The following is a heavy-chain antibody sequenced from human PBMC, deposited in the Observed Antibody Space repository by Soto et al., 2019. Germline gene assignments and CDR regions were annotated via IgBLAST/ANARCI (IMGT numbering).Heavy chain of an antibody. D-gene: IGHD3-10*01. V-gene: IGHV3-33*01. CDR2: IWYDGSNT. CDR3: ARDSEGWFDP. Sequence: QVQLVESGGGVVQPGRSLRLSCAASGFTFSSYGMHWVRQAPGKGLEWVAVIWYDGSNTYYADSVKGRFTISRDNSKNTLYLQMNSLRAEDTAVYYCARDSEGWFDPWGQGTLVTVSS. J-gene: IGHJ5*02. CDR1: GFTFSSYG.